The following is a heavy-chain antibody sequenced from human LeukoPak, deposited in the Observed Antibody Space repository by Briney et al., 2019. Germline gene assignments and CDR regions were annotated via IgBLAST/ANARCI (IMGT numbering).Heavy chain of an antibody. CDR3: ARDPLKYWYFDL. V-gene: IGHV4-31*03. Sequence: SETLSLTCTVSGGSISSGGYYWSWIRQHPGTGLEWIGYIYYSGSTYYNPSLKSRVTISVDTSKNQFSLKLSSVTAADTAVYYCARDPLKYWYFDLWGRGTLVTVPS. CDR2: IYYSGST. J-gene: IGHJ2*01. CDR1: GGSISSGGYY.